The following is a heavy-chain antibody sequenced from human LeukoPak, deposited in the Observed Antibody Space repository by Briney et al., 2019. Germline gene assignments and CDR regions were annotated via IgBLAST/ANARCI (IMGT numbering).Heavy chain of an antibody. J-gene: IGHJ4*02. Sequence: WASVKVSCKASGYTFTGYYMHWVRQAPGQGLEWMGRINPNSGGTNYAQKFQGRVTMTRGTSTSTAYMELSRLRSDDTAVYYCASSPLTVAGPFDYWGQGTLVTVSS. D-gene: IGHD6-19*01. V-gene: IGHV1-2*06. CDR1: GYTFTGYY. CDR3: ASSPLTVAGPFDY. CDR2: INPNSGGT.